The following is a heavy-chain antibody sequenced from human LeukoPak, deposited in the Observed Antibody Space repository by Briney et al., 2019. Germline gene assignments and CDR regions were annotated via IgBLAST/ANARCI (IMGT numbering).Heavy chain of an antibody. J-gene: IGHJ5*02. CDR2: ISAYNGNT. CDR3: ARHGVLRFLEWSQAAFDP. V-gene: IGHV1-18*01. D-gene: IGHD3-3*01. CDR1: GYTFTSYG. Sequence: ASVKVSCKASGYTFTSYGISWVRQAPGQGLEWMGWISAYNGNTNYAQKLQGRVTMTTDTSTSTAYMELRSLRSDDTAVYYCARHGVLRFLEWSQAAFDPWGQGTLVTVSS.